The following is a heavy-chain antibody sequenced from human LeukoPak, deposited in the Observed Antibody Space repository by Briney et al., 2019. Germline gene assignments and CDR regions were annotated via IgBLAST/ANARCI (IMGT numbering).Heavy chain of an antibody. CDR2: IYYSGST. Sequence: SETLSLTCTVSGGSISSYYWSWIRQPPGKGLEWIGYIYYSGSTNYNPSLKSRVTISVDTSKNQFSLKLSSVTAADTAVYYCARALDDSSGYRDYWGQGTLVTVSS. CDR3: ARALDDSSGYRDY. V-gene: IGHV4-59*01. J-gene: IGHJ4*02. D-gene: IGHD3-22*01. CDR1: GGSISSYY.